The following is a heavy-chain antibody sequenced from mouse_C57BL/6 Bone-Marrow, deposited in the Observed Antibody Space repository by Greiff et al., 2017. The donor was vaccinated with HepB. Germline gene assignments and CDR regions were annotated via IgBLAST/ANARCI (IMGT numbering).Heavy chain of an antibody. CDR3: ARRSYSFDY. Sequence: EVKLMESGPELVKPGASVKIPCKASGYTFTDYNMDWVKQSHGKSLEWIGDINPNNGGTIYNQKFKGKGTLTVDKSSSTAYMELRSLTAEDTAVYYCARRSYSFDYWGQGTTLTVSS. V-gene: IGHV1-18*01. CDR2: INPNNGGT. CDR1: GYTFTDYN. J-gene: IGHJ2*01.